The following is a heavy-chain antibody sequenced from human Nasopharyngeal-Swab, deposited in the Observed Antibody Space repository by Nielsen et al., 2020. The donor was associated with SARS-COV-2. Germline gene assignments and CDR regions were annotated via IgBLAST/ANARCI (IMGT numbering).Heavy chain of an antibody. J-gene: IGHJ4*02. CDR3: ARDCKDSRGHYFDY. D-gene: IGHD3-22*01. Sequence: WVRQAPGQGLEWMGGIIPIFGTANYAQKFQGRVTITADKSTSTAYMELSSLRSEDTAVYYCARDCKDSRGHYFDYWGQGTLVTVSS. V-gene: IGHV1-69*06. CDR2: IIPIFGTA.